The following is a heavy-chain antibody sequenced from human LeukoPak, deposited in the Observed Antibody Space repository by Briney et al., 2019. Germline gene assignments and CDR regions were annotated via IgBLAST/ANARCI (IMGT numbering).Heavy chain of an antibody. CDR1: GFTFDAYA. Sequence: GGSLRLSCAASGFTFDAYAMHWVRQAPGKGLEWVSLISGDVGSTYYADSVKGRFTISRDNSKNSLYLQMNSLRTEDTALYYCAKNIFYMVRGVIGFDYWGQGTLVTVSS. V-gene: IGHV3-43*02. J-gene: IGHJ4*02. CDR3: AKNIFYMVRGVIGFDY. D-gene: IGHD3-10*01. CDR2: ISGDVGST.